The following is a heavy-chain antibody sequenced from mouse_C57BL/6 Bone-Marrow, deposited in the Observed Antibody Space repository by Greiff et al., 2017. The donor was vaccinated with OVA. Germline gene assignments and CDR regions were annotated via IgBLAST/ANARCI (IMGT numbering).Heavy chain of an antibody. CDR2: IDPSDSYT. Sequence: QVQLKESGAELVRPGTSVKLSCKASGYTFTSYWMHWVKQRPGQGLEWIGVIDPSDSYTNYNQKFKGKATLTVDTSSSTAYMQLSSLTSEDSAVYYCARSGGNFDYWGQGTTLTVSS. CDR3: ARSGGNFDY. D-gene: IGHD1-1*02. CDR1: GYTFTSYW. J-gene: IGHJ2*01. V-gene: IGHV1-59*01.